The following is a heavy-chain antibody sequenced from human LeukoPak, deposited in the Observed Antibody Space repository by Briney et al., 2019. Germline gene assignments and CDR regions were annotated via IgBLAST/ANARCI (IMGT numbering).Heavy chain of an antibody. D-gene: IGHD3-10*01. J-gene: IGHJ4*02. CDR2: ISYDGNNE. Sequence: GGSLRLSCAASGFSFSSYAMHWVRQAPGKGLEWVAVISYDGNNEYYADSVKGRFTISRDNSKNTLYLQMNSLRTEDTAVYYCARARVKTWFGESGPAPFDYWGQGTLVTVSS. CDR1: GFSFSSYA. CDR3: ARARVKTWFGESGPAPFDY. V-gene: IGHV3-30*04.